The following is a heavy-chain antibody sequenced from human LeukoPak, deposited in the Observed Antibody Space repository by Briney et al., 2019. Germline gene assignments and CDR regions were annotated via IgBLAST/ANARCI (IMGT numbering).Heavy chain of an antibody. J-gene: IGHJ4*02. CDR2: ICGSGGIT. CDR3: AKGVDTAMVNPFDY. V-gene: IGHV3-23*01. D-gene: IGHD5-18*01. Sequence: GGSLRLSCAPSGFTFSGYTMSWVRQAPGKGLEWVSAICGSGGITYYADSVKGRFTISRDNSKNTLYLQMNSLRAEDTAVYYCAKGVDTAMVNPFDYWGQGTLVTVSS. CDR1: GFTFSGYT.